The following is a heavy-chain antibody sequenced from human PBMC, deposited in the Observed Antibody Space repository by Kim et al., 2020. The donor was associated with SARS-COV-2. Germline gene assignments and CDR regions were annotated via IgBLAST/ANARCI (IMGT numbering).Heavy chain of an antibody. Sequence: ASVKVSCKTSGYSFTTYYINWVRQAPGQGLEWMGIINPYGGRATYAPNFQGRVSLTSDKSTSTVYMELSSLRSEDTAVYYCARDSGYDNSGYYRQPNKMFYQYGMDVWGQGTTVTVSS. D-gene: IGHD3-22*01. CDR1: GYSFTTYY. CDR3: ARDSGYDNSGYYRQPNKMFYQYGMDV. J-gene: IGHJ6*01. V-gene: IGHV1-46*01. CDR2: INPYGGRA.